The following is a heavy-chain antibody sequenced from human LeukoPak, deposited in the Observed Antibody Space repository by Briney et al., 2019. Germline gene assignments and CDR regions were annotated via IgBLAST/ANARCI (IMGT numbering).Heavy chain of an antibody. CDR1: GFTFSNYG. Sequence: GGSLRLSCAASGFTFSNYGMSWVRQAPGKGLEWVAVISYDGSNKYYADSVKGRFTISRDNSKNTLYLQMNSLRAEDTAVYYCAKGLLEFWGQGTLVTVSS. D-gene: IGHD1-1*01. V-gene: IGHV3-30*18. CDR2: ISYDGSNK. CDR3: AKGLLEF. J-gene: IGHJ4*02.